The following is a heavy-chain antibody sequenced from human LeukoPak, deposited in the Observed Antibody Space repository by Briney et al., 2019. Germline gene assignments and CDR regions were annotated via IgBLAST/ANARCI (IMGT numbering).Heavy chain of an antibody. CDR2: INHSGST. Sequence: SETLSLTCAVYGGSFSGHYWSWIRQPPGKGLEWIGEINHSGSTNYNPSLKSRVTISVDTSKNQFSLKLSSVTAADTAVYYCAKEDSYYYGSGSYSILDYWGQGTLVTVSS. J-gene: IGHJ4*02. D-gene: IGHD3-10*01. CDR1: GGSFSGHY. CDR3: AKEDSYYYGSGSYSILDY. V-gene: IGHV4-34*01.